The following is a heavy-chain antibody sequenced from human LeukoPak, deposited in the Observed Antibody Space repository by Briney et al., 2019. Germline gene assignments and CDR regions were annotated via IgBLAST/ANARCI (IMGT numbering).Heavy chain of an antibody. CDR2: ISDSGGTT. D-gene: IGHD6-19*01. CDR1: GFTFSNLA. V-gene: IGHV3-23*01. J-gene: IGHJ4*02. Sequence: GGSLRLSCVASGFTFSNLAMGWVRQAPGKGLEWVSVISDSGGTTYYADSVKGRFTISRDNSRNTLYLQMNSLRVEDTAVCYCAKDARRSSGWYFFDHWGQGTLGTVSS. CDR3: AKDARRSSGWYFFDH.